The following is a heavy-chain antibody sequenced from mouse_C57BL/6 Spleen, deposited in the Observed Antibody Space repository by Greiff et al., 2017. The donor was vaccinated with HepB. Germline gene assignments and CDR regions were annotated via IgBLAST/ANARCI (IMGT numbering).Heavy chain of an antibody. Sequence: DVHLVESGGGLVKPGGSLKLSCAASGFTFSSYTMSWVRQTPEKRLEWVATISGGGGNTYYPDSVKGRFTISRDNAKNTLYLQMSSLRSEDTALYYCASQERAADGGYSPWFAYWGQGTLVTVSA. V-gene: IGHV5-9*01. J-gene: IGHJ3*01. CDR3: ASQERAADGGYSPWFAY. CDR2: ISGGGGNT. CDR1: GFTFSSYT. D-gene: IGHD2-3*01.